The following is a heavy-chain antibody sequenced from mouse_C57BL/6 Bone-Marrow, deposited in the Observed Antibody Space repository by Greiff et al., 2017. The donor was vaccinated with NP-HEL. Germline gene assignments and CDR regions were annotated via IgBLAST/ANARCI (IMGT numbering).Heavy chain of an antibody. CDR3: ARDAVYWYFDV. V-gene: IGHV7-1*01. CDR1: GFTFSDFY. J-gene: IGHJ1*03. CDR2: SRNKANDYTT. Sequence: EVKLVDSGGGLVQSGRSLRLSCATSGFTFSDFYMEWVRQAPGKGLEWIAASRNKANDYTTEYSASVKGRFIVSRDTSQSILYLQMNALRAEDTAIYYCARDAVYWYFDVWGTGTTVTVSS.